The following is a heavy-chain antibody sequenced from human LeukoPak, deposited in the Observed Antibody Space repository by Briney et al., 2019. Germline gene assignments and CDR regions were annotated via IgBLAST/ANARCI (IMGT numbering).Heavy chain of an antibody. Sequence: GGSLRLSCAASGFTFTCCWMSWVRHTPGKGLEWVASIKQNGGEKFYADSVKGRFTISRDNAKNLLYLQLNSLRAEDTAVYYCARVPGVTRYFDSWGQGILVTVSS. D-gene: IGHD4-23*01. CDR2: IKQNGGEK. CDR3: ARVPGVTRYFDS. V-gene: IGHV3-7*01. CDR1: GFTFTCCW. J-gene: IGHJ4*02.